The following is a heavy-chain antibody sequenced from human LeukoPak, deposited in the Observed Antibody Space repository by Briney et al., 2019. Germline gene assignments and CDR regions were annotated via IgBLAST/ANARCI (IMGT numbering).Heavy chain of an antibody. Sequence: ASVKLSCKASGYTFTGYYMHWVRQAPGQGLEWMGRINPNSGGTNYAQKFQGRVTMTRDTSISTAYMELSRLRSDDTAVYYCARAVDGYYCVGSGDYWGQGTLVTVSS. D-gene: IGHD3-22*01. J-gene: IGHJ4*02. CDR2: INPNSGGT. CDR3: ARAVDGYYCVGSGDY. V-gene: IGHV1-2*06. CDR1: GYTFTGYY.